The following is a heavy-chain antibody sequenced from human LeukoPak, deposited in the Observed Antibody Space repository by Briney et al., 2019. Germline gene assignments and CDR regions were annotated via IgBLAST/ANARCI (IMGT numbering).Heavy chain of an antibody. Sequence: SETLSLTCAVYGASFIGYYWSWIRQPPGKGLECIGEINDGGTTNYNPSLKSQVSISIDRSKNHFYLILTSVTAADTATYYCARSFYSNYDKWFDPWGQGTLVTVSS. D-gene: IGHD4-11*01. CDR3: ARSFYSNYDKWFDP. CDR2: INDGGTT. CDR1: GASFIGYY. J-gene: IGHJ5*02. V-gene: IGHV4-34*01.